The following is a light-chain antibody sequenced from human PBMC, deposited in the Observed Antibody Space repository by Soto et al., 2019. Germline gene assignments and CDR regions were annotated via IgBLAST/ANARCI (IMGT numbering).Light chain of an antibody. CDR3: QQRSNWPIT. Sequence: EIVLTPSPATLSLSPGERATLSCRASQSVSSYLAWYQQTPGQAPRLLIYDASNRATGIPARFSGSGSGTDFTLTISSLEPEDFAVYYCQQRSNWPITFGQGTRREIK. CDR2: DAS. V-gene: IGKV3-11*01. CDR1: QSVSSY. J-gene: IGKJ5*01.